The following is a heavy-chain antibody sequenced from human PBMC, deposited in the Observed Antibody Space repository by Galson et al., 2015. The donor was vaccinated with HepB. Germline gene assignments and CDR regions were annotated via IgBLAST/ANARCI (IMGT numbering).Heavy chain of an antibody. D-gene: IGHD3-3*01. Sequence: SETLSLTCAVYGGSFSGYYWSWIRQPPGKGLEWIGEINHSGSTNYNPSLKRRVTISVDTSKNQFSLKLSSVTAADTAVYYCATRSNWGDYDFWSGYYTGLYWFDPWGQGTLVTVSS. V-gene: IGHV4-34*01. CDR2: INHSGST. J-gene: IGHJ5*02. CDR1: GGSFSGYY. CDR3: ATRSNWGDYDFWSGYYTGLYWFDP.